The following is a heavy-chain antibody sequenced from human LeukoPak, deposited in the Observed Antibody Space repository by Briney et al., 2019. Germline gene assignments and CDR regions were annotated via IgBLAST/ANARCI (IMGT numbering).Heavy chain of an antibody. CDR3: ARDSVYYDGSGYYSNYYYYMDV. D-gene: IGHD3-22*01. V-gene: IGHV4-4*07. CDR1: GGSINSYH. J-gene: IGHJ6*03. CDR2: MYTSGNT. Sequence: SETLSLTCSVSGGSINSYHWSWIRQPAEKGLEWIGRMYTSGNTNYNPSLKSRITMSVDTSKNQFSLKLSSVAAADTAVYYCARDSVYYDGSGYYSNYYYYMDVWGKGTTVTVSS.